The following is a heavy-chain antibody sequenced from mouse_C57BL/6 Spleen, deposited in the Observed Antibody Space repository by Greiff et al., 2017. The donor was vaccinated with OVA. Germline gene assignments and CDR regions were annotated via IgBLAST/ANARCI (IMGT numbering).Heavy chain of an antibody. CDR2: ISYDGSN. J-gene: IGHJ2*01. Sequence: EVHLVESGPGLVKPSQSLSLTCSVPGYSITSGYYWNWIRQFPGNKLEWMGYISYDGSNNYNPSLKNRISITRDTSKNQFFLKLNSVTTEDTATYYCARADYGYDVNYWGQGTTLTVSS. CDR3: ARADYGYDVNY. CDR1: GYSITSGYY. V-gene: IGHV3-6*01. D-gene: IGHD2-2*01.